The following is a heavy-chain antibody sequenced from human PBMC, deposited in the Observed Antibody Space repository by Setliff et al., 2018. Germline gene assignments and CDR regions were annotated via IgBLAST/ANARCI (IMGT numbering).Heavy chain of an antibody. D-gene: IGHD1-26*01. CDR1: GVSISSYY. Sequence: SETLSLTCTVSGVSISSYYWSWIRQPPGKGLEWIGYIYTSGTTKYNPSLKSRVTISIDTSKSQFSLNLTSVTVADTAVYYCARGLHSGTYWGTRPLGLDYWGQGSLVTVSS. CDR3: ARGLHSGTYWGTRPLGLDY. CDR2: IYTSGTT. J-gene: IGHJ4*02. V-gene: IGHV4-4*08.